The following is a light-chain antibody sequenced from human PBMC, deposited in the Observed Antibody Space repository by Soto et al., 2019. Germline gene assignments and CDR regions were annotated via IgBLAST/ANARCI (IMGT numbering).Light chain of an antibody. Sequence: EIVLTQSPGTLSLSPGERATLSCRASQSVSILLAWYQQKPGQAPRLLIHGATTRATGIPARFSGSGSGTEFTLKISSLQPEDFATYYCLQHNSYPPKKTFGQGTKVDIK. CDR3: LQHNSYPPKKT. CDR2: GAT. V-gene: IGKV3-15*01. J-gene: IGKJ1*01. CDR1: QSVSIL.